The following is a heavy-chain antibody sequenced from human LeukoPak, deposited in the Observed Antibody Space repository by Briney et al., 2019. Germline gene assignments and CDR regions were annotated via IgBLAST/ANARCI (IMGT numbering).Heavy chain of an antibody. J-gene: IGHJ4*02. CDR1: GGSIYGYY. D-gene: IGHD1-1*01. CDR3: VRFGQNWNLLDY. V-gene: IGHV4-4*07. Sequence: SEKLSLTCTVSGGSIYGYYWSWIRQPAGNGLEWIGRIYASGSTRDNPSLMSRVTMSVDTSKNQFALKLTSVTAADTAVYYWVRFGQNWNLLDYWGQGTLVTVSS. CDR2: IYASGST.